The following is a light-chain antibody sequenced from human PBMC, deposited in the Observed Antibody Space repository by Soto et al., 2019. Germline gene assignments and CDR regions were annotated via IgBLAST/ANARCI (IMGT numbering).Light chain of an antibody. CDR2: SAS. Sequence: EIVMTQSPATLSVSPGERATLSCRSSQSVNYNLAWYQQKPGQAPRLLIYSASTRATGTPARFSGSGSGTEFTLTISRLQSEDFAVYYCQQYNNWPPLTLGGGTKVDIK. CDR3: QQYNNWPPLT. CDR1: QSVNYN. V-gene: IGKV3D-15*01. J-gene: IGKJ4*01.